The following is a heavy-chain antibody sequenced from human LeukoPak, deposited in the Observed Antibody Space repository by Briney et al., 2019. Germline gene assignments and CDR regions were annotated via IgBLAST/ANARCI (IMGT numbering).Heavy chain of an antibody. CDR2: TSGSATNT. V-gene: IGHV3-23*01. CDR1: GFTFSSYS. CDR3: ARAGYSSTWSPAY. D-gene: IGHD6-13*01. Sequence: GGSLRLSCAASGFTFSSYSMTCVRQAPGKGLEWVASTSGSATNTHYADSVKGRFTISRDNSKSTLFLQINSLRGEDTALYYCARAGYSSTWSPAYWGQGTVVTVSS. J-gene: IGHJ4*02.